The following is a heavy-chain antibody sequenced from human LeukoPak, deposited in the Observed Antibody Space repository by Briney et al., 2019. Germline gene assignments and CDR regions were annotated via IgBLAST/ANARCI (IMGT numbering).Heavy chain of an antibody. CDR3: ARARLTGTTPDFDY. J-gene: IGHJ4*02. D-gene: IGHD1-7*01. Sequence: SETLSLTCAVYGGSFSGYYWTWIRQPPGKGLEWIGEINHSGITNYNPSLKSRVTMSGDTARNQFSLKLSFVTAADTAVYYCARARLTGTTPDFDYWGQGTLVTVSS. V-gene: IGHV4-34*01. CDR2: INHSGIT. CDR1: GGSFSGYY.